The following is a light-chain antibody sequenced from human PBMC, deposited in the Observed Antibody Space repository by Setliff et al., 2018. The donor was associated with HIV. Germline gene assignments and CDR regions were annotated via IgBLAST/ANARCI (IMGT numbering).Light chain of an antibody. V-gene: IGLV2-14*03. J-gene: IGLJ3*02. CDR2: DVS. CDR1: SSDIAAYNL. CDR3: SSFTISTTWV. Sequence: LAQPASVSGSPGQSITISCSGTSSDIAAYNLVSWYQQHPGKAPKLMISDVSSRPSGVSNRFSGSKSGSTASLTISGLQPEDEADYYCSSFTISTTWVFGGGTKVTVL.